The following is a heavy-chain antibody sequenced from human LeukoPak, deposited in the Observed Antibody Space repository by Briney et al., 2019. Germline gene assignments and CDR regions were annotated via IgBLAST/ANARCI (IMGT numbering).Heavy chain of an antibody. CDR2: ISHDGSNK. J-gene: IGHJ4*02. V-gene: IGHV3-30*18. D-gene: IGHD3-22*01. CDR3: AKSLDYYDSSGYYFGDY. Sequence: PGRSLRLSCAASGFTFSSYGMHWVRQAPGKGLEWVAVISHDGSNKYYADSVKGRFTISRDNSKNTLYLQMNSLRAEDTAVYYCAKSLDYYDSSGYYFGDYWGQGTLVTVSS. CDR1: GFTFSSYG.